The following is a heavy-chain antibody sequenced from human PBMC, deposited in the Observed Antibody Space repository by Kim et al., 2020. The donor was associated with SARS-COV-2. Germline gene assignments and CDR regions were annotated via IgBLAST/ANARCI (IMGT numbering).Heavy chain of an antibody. Sequence: SETLSLTCTVSGGSISSYYWSWIRQPPGKGLEWIGYIYYSGSTNYNPALKSRVTISVDTSKNQFSLKLSSVTAADTAVYYCARGEGYSGYDSSLDYWGQGTLVTVSS. CDR1: GGSISSYY. V-gene: IGHV4-59*08. D-gene: IGHD5-12*01. J-gene: IGHJ4*02. CDR2: IYYSGST. CDR3: ARGEGYSGYDSSLDY.